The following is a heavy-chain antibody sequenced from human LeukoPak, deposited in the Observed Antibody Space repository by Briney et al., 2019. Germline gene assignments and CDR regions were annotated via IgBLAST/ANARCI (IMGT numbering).Heavy chain of an antibody. Sequence: GGSLRLSCAASGFTFDDYAMHWVRQAPGEGLEWVSGISWNGGTIGYVDSVKGRFTIPRDNAKNSLYLQMNSLRAEDTALYYCAKDYDSSGYTSFDYWGQGTLVTVSS. D-gene: IGHD3-22*01. V-gene: IGHV3-9*01. CDR2: ISWNGGTI. J-gene: IGHJ4*02. CDR1: GFTFDDYA. CDR3: AKDYDSSGYTSFDY.